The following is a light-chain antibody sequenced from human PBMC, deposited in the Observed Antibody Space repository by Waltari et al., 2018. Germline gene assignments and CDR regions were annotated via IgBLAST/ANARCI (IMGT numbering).Light chain of an antibody. Sequence: DIQMTQSPSSLSASVGDRVSIICRASQSISNSLNWYRQKPGKAPDLLIYGAFNLQAGVPSRFSGSGSGTDFTLTISSLQPEDFAAYYCQQSSTTPYTFGQGTKLEIK. V-gene: IGKV1-39*01. CDR1: QSISNS. CDR3: QQSSTTPYT. J-gene: IGKJ2*01. CDR2: GAF.